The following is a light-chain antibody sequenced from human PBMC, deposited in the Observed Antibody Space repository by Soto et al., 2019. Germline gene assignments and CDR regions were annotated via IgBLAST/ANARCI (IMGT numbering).Light chain of an antibody. CDR1: QSVLHSSNNKNY. CDR3: QQYYLTPYT. CDR2: WAS. Sequence: DIVMTQSPDSLPVSLGERATINCKSSQSVLHSSNNKNYLAWYQQKPGQPPKLLFYWASTRESGVPDRFSGSGSGTDFTLTISSLQAEDVAVYYCQQYYLTPYTFGQGTKLEIK. V-gene: IGKV4-1*01. J-gene: IGKJ2*01.